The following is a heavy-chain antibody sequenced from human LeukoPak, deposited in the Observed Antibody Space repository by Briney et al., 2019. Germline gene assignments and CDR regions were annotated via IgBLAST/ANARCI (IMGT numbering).Heavy chain of an antibody. J-gene: IGHJ4*02. V-gene: IGHV3-23*01. Sequence: GGTLRLSCAASGFTFSSYGMSWVRQAPGKGLEWVSLISGSGGSTYYADSVKGRFTISRDNAKNSLYLQMNSLRAEDTAVYYCARADFQTYYYDSSGYSGHEYFDYWGQGTLVTVSS. CDR1: GFTFSSYG. D-gene: IGHD3-22*01. CDR3: ARADFQTYYYDSSGYSGHEYFDY. CDR2: ISGSGGST.